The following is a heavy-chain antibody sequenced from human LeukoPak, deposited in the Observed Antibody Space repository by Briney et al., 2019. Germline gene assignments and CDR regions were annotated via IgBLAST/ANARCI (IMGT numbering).Heavy chain of an antibody. D-gene: IGHD5-24*01. J-gene: IGHJ4*02. CDR1: DGSIIGSY. CDR2: IFYTGDS. V-gene: IGHV4-59*12. Sequence: PSETLSLTCTVSDGSIIGSYWSWIRQPPGKGLEWIGYIFYTGDSNYNPSLKSRVAISLDTSTNQISLKLRSVTAADTAVYYCAREGGRDGYKIFDYWGQGTLVTVSS. CDR3: AREGGRDGYKIFDY.